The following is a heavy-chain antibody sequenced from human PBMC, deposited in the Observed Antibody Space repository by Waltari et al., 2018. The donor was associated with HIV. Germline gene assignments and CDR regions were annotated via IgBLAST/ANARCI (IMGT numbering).Heavy chain of an antibody. J-gene: IGHJ4*02. CDR1: GFNFKGSA. CDR3: TRWTAAAGTAFDY. D-gene: IGHD6-13*01. Sequence: EVQLVESGGALVQPGGSLKLPCAASGFNFKGSAIPWVRQASGKGLEWVGRIRSKLDSFATAYGASMKGRFTISRDDSKNTAYLQMNSLKTEDTALYYCTRWTAAAGTAFDYWGLGTLVTVSS. CDR2: IRSKLDSFAT. V-gene: IGHV3-73*01.